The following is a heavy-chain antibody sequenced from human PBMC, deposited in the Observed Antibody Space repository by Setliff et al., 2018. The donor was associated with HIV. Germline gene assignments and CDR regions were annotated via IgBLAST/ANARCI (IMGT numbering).Heavy chain of an antibody. CDR2: ISGSSTTI. Sequence: PGGSLRLSCAASGFSFNNYNMNWVRQAPGKGLEWISYISGSSTTIYYADSVKGRFIISRDNAKNSLYLQMNSLRAEDTAVYYCAKVASWTGTTYYFESWGQGTLVTVSS. J-gene: IGHJ4*02. CDR1: GFSFNNYN. CDR3: AKVASWTGTTYYFES. D-gene: IGHD1-1*01. V-gene: IGHV3-48*01.